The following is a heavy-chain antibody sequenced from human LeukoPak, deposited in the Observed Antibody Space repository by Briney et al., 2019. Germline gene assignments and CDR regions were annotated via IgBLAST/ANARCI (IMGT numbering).Heavy chain of an antibody. D-gene: IGHD2-8*01. CDR2: IWHDASHT. CDR1: GFSFSTYA. J-gene: IGHJ4*02. CDR3: TRGMGHY. V-gene: IGHV3-33*01. Sequence: GGSLRLSCAASGFSFSTYAMHWVRQAPGKGLEWVALIWHDASHTFYTDSVKGRFTISRDNAKNSVYLQMNSLRAEDTAVYYCTRGMGHYWGQGTLVTVSS.